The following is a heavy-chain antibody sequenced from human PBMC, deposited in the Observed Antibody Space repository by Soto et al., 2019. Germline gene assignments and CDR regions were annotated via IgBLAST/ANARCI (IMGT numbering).Heavy chain of an antibody. D-gene: IGHD5-12*01. V-gene: IGHV3-53*01. CDR3: ARDYASGGYDY. CDR1: GFSVSSTY. Sequence: GGSLRLSCAASGFSVSSTYMSWVRQAPGKGLEWVSTLSDGGSSHYADSVTGRFSVSRDNSKNTLYLQMNGLRADDTAIYYCARDYASGGYDYRGQGTQVTVSS. CDR2: LSDGGSS. J-gene: IGHJ4*02.